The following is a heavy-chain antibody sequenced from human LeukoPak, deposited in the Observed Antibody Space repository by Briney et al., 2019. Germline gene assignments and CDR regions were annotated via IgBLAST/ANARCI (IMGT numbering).Heavy chain of an antibody. Sequence: SETLSLTCTVSGASISSSSYYWGWIRQPPRKGLEWIGSIYYTGSTSYNPSLKSRVTISVQTSKNQFSLKLSSVTAADTAVYYCARGLNRNDYGDYGYWGQGTLVTVSS. CDR3: ARGLNRNDYGDYGY. D-gene: IGHD4-17*01. V-gene: IGHV4-39*07. J-gene: IGHJ4*02. CDR2: IYYTGST. CDR1: GASISSSSYY.